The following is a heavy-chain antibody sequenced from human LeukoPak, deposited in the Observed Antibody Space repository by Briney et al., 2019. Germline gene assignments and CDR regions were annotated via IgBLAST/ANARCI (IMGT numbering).Heavy chain of an antibody. CDR3: ASQLYYYDSIGLEDAFDI. V-gene: IGHV4-59*01. CDR2: IYYSGST. D-gene: IGHD3-22*01. Sequence: SETLSLTCTVSGGSISSYYWSWIRQPPGKGLEWIGYIYYSGSTNYNPSLKSRVTISVDTSKNQFSLKLSSVTAADTAVYYCASQLYYYDSIGLEDAFDIWGQGTMVTVSS. J-gene: IGHJ3*02. CDR1: GGSISSYY.